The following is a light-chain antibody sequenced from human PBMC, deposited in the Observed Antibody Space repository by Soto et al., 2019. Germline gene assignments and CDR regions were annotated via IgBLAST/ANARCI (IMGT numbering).Light chain of an antibody. CDR1: QSISGT. J-gene: IGKJ5*01. CDR2: GAS. CDR3: QQRSNWPPTIT. V-gene: IGKV3-11*01. Sequence: EIVMTQSPATLSVSPGGRATLSCRASQSISGTLAWYQQKPGQAPRLLIYGASTGATGIPDRFSGSGSGTDFTLTISSLEPEDFAVYYCQQRSNWPPTITFGQGTRLEIK.